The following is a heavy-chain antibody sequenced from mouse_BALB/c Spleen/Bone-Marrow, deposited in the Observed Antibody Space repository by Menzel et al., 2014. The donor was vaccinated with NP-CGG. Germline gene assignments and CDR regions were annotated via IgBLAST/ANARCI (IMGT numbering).Heavy chain of an antibody. CDR3: ARDINDNYNWYFDV. D-gene: IGHD2-1*01. Sequence: EVKLVESGGGLVQPGGSLRLSCATSGFTFTDYYMSWVRQPPGKALEWLGFIRNKANGYTTEYSASVKGRFTISRDNSQSILYLQMNTLRAEDGATYYCARDINDNYNWYFDVWGAGTTVTVSS. J-gene: IGHJ1*01. CDR1: GFTFTDYY. V-gene: IGHV7-3*02. CDR2: IRNKANGYTT.